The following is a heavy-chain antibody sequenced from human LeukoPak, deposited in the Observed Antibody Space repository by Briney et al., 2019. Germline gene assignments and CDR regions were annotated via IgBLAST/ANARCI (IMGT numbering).Heavy chain of an antibody. J-gene: IGHJ4*02. CDR1: GFIVSDYN. V-gene: IGHV3-48*01. CDR2: ISSSSSTI. CDR3: ARVHDSGSFYNRRHKYYFDY. Sequence: GGSLRLSCAASGFIVSDYNMNWVRQAPGKGREGGAYISSSSSTIYYADSVKGRFTISRDNATNSPYLQMNSLRAEDTAVYYCARVHDSGSFYNRRHKYYFDYWGQGTLVTVSS. D-gene: IGHD3-10*01.